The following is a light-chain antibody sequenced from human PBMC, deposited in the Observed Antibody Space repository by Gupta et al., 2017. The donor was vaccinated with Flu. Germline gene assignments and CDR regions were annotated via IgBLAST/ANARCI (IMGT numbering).Light chain of an antibody. CDR3: QQYGRAPFT. V-gene: IGKV3-20*01. J-gene: IGKJ3*01. Sequence: EIVLTQSPGTLSSSPGERATLSCRASQSFSSAHFAWYQQKPGQAPRLLIYAASSRATGIPDRFSGSGSGTDFTLTISRLEPEDFAVYYCQQYGRAPFTFGHGTKVEIK. CDR2: AAS. CDR1: QSFSSAH.